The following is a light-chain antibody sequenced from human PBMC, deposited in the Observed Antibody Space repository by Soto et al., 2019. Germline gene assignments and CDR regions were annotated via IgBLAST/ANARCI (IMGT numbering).Light chain of an antibody. CDR2: GAS. J-gene: IGKJ3*01. CDR3: QQYGSSSFT. V-gene: IGKV3-20*01. CDR1: QSVSSSY. Sequence: EIVLTQSPGTLSLSPGERATLSCRASQSVSSSYLAWYQQKPGQAPRLLIYGASSRATGIPDRFSGSGSGTDFTLTSSRLEPEDFAVYYCQQYGSSSFTFGPGTKVDI.